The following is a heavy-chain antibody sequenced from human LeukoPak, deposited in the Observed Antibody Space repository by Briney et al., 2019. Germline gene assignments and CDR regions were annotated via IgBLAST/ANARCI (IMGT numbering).Heavy chain of an antibody. J-gene: IGHJ5*02. CDR3: ARDHGYSGTYSWFDP. D-gene: IGHD1-26*01. Sequence: SETLSLTCTVSGGSISSYYWNWIRQPPGKGLEWIGYIYSSGSTTYNPSLKSRVTISVDTSKNQFSLKLTSVTAADTAVYYCARDHGYSGTYSWFDPWGQGTLVTVCS. V-gene: IGHV4-4*09. CDR1: GGSISSYY. CDR2: IYSSGST.